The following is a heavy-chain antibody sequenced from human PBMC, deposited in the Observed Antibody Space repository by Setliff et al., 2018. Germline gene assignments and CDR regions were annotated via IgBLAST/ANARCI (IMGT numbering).Heavy chain of an antibody. Sequence: GGSLRLSCVASGYTFSSYAIHWVRQAPGKGLEWVSSISSSSSYIYYADSVKGRFTISRDNAKNSLYLQMNSLRAEDTAVYYCARDHAADYWGQGTLVTVSS. CDR3: ARDHAADY. J-gene: IGHJ4*02. CDR1: GYTFSSYA. CDR2: ISSSSSYI. V-gene: IGHV3-21*01. D-gene: IGHD6-13*01.